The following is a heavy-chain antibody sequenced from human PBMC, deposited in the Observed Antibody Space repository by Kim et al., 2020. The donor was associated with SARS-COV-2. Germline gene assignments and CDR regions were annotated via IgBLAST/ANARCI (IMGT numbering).Heavy chain of an antibody. Sequence: ASVKVSCKVSGYTFTELSMHWVRQAFGKGLEWMGGFDAEDGETIYSQKFQGRVIMTEDTSTNTGYMELSSLRSEDTALYYCATGGRGGGPIDYWGQGTLVTVSS. CDR3: ATGGRGGGPIDY. J-gene: IGHJ4*02. CDR1: GYTFTELS. D-gene: IGHD2-21*01. V-gene: IGHV1-24*01. CDR2: FDAEDGET.